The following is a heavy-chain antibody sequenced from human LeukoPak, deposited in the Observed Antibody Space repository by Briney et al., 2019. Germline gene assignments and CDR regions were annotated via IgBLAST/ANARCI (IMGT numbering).Heavy chain of an antibody. Sequence: SGPVLVKPTETLTLTCTVSGFSLSNARMGVSWIRQPPGKALEWLAHIFSNDEKSYSTSLKSRLTISKDTSKSQVVLTMTNMDPVDTATYYCARMRCSGGSCYPNYYGMDVWGQGTTVTVSS. CDR1: GFSLSNARMG. CDR3: ARMRCSGGSCYPNYYGMDV. V-gene: IGHV2-26*01. J-gene: IGHJ6*02. CDR2: IFSNDEK. D-gene: IGHD2-15*01.